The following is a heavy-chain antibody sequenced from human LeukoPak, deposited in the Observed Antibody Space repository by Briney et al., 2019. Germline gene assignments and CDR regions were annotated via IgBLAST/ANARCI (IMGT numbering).Heavy chain of an antibody. V-gene: IGHV1-18*01. CDR3: APTAEAYTSWWKV. CDR2: ISAYNGNT. Sequence: GASVKVSCKASGYTFTSYGIGWVRQAPGQGLEWMGWISAYNGNTNYAQKLQGRVTMTTDTSTSTAYLEVRSLTSDDTAVYYCAPTAEAYTSWWKVWGQGTLVTVSS. CDR1: GYTFTSYG. J-gene: IGHJ4*02. D-gene: IGHD3-16*01.